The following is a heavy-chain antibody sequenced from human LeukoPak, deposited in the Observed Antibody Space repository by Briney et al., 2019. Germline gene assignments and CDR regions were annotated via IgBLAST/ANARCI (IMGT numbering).Heavy chain of an antibody. CDR3: ARDGVHYYGSGSPNWYYYYGMDV. CDR1: GFTFSSYS. CDR2: ISSSSSYI. D-gene: IGHD3-10*01. J-gene: IGHJ6*02. V-gene: IGHV3-21*01. Sequence: GGSLRLSCAASGFTFSSYSMNWVRQAPGKGLEWVSSISSSSSYIYYADSVKGRFTISRDNAKNSLYLQMNSLRAEDTAVYYCARDGVHYYGSGSPNWYYYYGMDVWGQGTTVTVSS.